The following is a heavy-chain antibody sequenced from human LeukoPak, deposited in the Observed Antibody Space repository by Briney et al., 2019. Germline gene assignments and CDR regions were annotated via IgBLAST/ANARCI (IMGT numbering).Heavy chain of an antibody. D-gene: IGHD3-16*01. J-gene: IGHJ3*02. V-gene: IGHV3-53*01. CDR3: AREGFMGAFDI. CDR1: GFTVSSNY. CDR2: IYSGGST. Sequence: PGGSLRLSRAASGFTVSSNYMSWVRQAPGKGLEWVSVIYSGGSTYYADSVKGRFTISRDNSKNTLYLQMNSLRAEDTAVYYCAREGFMGAFDIWGQGTMVTASS.